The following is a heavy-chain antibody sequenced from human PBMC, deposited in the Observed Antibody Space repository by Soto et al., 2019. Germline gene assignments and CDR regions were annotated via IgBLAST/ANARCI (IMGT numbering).Heavy chain of an antibody. CDR3: ARISLGPAPTDAFDI. V-gene: IGHV1-18*01. CDR2: LSTYREDR. J-gene: IGHJ3*02. D-gene: IGHD1-26*01. Sequence: QVRLVQSGAEVKKPGASVKVSCKASGYTFTKFGISWVRQAPGEGLEWLGWLSTYREDRNYAQRVQDRVSMTTDTSSSTAYMELRTLISDDTAVYYCARISLGPAPTDAFDIWGQGTMVTVSS. CDR1: GYTFTKFG.